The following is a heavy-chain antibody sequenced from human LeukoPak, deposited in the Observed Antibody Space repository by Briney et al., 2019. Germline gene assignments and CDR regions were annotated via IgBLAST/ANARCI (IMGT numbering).Heavy chain of an antibody. CDR3: AGFSRHDGDYDYYFDY. V-gene: IGHV4-34*01. D-gene: IGHD4-17*01. CDR1: GGSFSGYY. Sequence: SETLSLTCAVYGGSFSGYYWSWIRQPPGKGLEWIGEINHSGSTNYNPSLKSRVTISVDTSKNQFSLKLSSVTAADTAVYYCAGFSRHDGDYDYYFDYWGQGTLVTVSS. J-gene: IGHJ4*02. CDR2: INHSGST.